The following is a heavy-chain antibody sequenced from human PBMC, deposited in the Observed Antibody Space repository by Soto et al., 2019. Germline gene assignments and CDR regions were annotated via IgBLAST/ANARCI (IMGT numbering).Heavy chain of an antibody. J-gene: IGHJ2*01. V-gene: IGHV3-33*01. CDR1: GFTFSSYG. CDR2: IWYDGSNK. CDR3: ARVPGDWYFDL. D-gene: IGHD3-10*01. Sequence: QVQLVESGGGVVQPGRSLRLSCAASGFTFSSYGMHWVRQAPGKGLEWVAIIWYDGSNKYYADSVKGRFTISRDNSKNTLYLAMNSLRAEDTAVYYCARVPGDWYFDLWGRGTLVTVSS.